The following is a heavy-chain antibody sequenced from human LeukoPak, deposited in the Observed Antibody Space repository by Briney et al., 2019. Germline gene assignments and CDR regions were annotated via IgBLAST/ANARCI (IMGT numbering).Heavy chain of an antibody. Sequence: PSETLSLTCTVSGGSISSYYWSWIRQPPGKGLEWIGYRYYSGSTNYNPSLKSRVTISVDTSKNQFSLKLSSVTAADTAVYYCARQAIYYGLGSYYNWFDPWGQGTLVTVSS. CDR2: RYYSGST. J-gene: IGHJ5*02. CDR3: ARQAIYYGLGSYYNWFDP. D-gene: IGHD3-10*01. CDR1: GGSISSYY. V-gene: IGHV4-59*08.